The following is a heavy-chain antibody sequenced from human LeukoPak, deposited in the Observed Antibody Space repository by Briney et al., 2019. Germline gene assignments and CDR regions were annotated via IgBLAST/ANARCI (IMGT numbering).Heavy chain of an antibody. D-gene: IGHD3-9*01. CDR3: ARDYDILTGYYVAHDAFDI. J-gene: IGHJ3*02. CDR2: ISSSSSTI. V-gene: IGHV3-48*01. Sequence: GGSLRLSRAASGFTFSSYSMNWVRQAPGKGLEWVSYISSSSSTIYYADSVKGRFTISRDNAKNSLYLQMNSLRAEDTAVYYCARDYDILTGYYVAHDAFDIWGQGTMVTVSS. CDR1: GFTFSSYS.